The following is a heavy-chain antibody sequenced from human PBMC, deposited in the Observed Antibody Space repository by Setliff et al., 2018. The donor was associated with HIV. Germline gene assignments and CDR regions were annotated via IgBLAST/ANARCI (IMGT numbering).Heavy chain of an antibody. CDR2: IIPILGVP. D-gene: IGHD3-22*01. J-gene: IGHJ4*02. CDR3: ARGGDYDSSGYYVT. V-gene: IGHV1-69*02. CDR1: GGPFTSSS. Sequence: SVKVSCKASGGPFTSSSIGWVRQAPGQGLEWMGRIIPILGVPRYAQKFQGRVTITADKSTSTSYMHLSSLRAEDTAVYFCARGGDYDSSGYYVTWGQGSLGTVS.